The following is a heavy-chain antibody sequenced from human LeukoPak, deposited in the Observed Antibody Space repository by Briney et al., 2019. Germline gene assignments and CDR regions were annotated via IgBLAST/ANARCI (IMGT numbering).Heavy chain of an antibody. CDR2: IKSKTDGGTT. Sequence: GGSLRLSCAASGFTFSNAWMNWVRQAPGKGLEWVGRIKSKTDGGTTDYAAPVKGRFTISRDDSKNTLYLQMNSLRAEDTAVYYCARRTTVVTNFDYWGQGTLVTVSS. D-gene: IGHD4-23*01. J-gene: IGHJ4*02. CDR1: GFTFSNAW. V-gene: IGHV3-15*07. CDR3: ARRTTVVTNFDY.